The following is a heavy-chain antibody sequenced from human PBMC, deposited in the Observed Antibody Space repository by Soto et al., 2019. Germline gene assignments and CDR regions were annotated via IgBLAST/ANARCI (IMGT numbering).Heavy chain of an antibody. CDR3: ARFLSGSSLFDY. J-gene: IGHJ4*01. CDR2: ISYTGST. D-gene: IGHD1-26*01. CDR1: GGSISSDY. V-gene: IGHV4-59*01. Sequence: QVQLQESGPGLVKPSETLSLTCTVSGGSISSDYWSWIRQTPGKGLEWIGYISYTGSTNYNPSLKCLVTISVDTSKNQFSLNLSSVTAAETAVYYCARFLSGSSLFDYWGHGTLVPVS.